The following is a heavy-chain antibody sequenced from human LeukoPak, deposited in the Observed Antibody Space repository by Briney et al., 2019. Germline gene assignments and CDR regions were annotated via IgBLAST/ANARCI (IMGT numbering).Heavy chain of an antibody. CDR1: GFTFSDYY. CDR2: IYYSGST. Sequence: PGGSLRLSCAASGFTFSDYYMSWIRQPPGKGLEWIGSIYYSGSTYYNPFLKSRVTISVDTSKNQFSLKLSSVTAADTAVYYCARGRENIGSGYYEETYYFDYWGQGTLVTVSS. V-gene: IGHV4-38-2*01. D-gene: IGHD3-22*01. J-gene: IGHJ4*02. CDR3: ARGRENIGSGYYEETYYFDY.